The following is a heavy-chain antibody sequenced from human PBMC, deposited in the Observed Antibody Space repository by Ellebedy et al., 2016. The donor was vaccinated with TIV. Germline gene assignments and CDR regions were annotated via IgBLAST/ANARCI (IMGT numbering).Heavy chain of an antibody. D-gene: IGHD5-12*01. CDR2: IRYDGSNK. CDR3: AKSPYSGYGEYYFDY. V-gene: IGHV3-30*02. J-gene: IGHJ4*02. CDR1: GFTFSSYG. Sequence: GGSLRLSCAASGFTFSSYGMHWVRQAPGKGLEWVAFIRYDGSNKYYADSVKGRFTISRDNSKNTLYLQMNSLRAEDTAVYYCAKSPYSGYGEYYFDYWGQGTLVTVSS.